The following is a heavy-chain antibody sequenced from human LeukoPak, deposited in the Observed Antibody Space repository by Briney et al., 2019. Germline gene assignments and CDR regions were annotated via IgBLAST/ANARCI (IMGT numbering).Heavy chain of an antibody. CDR1: GGSISSYY. V-gene: IGHV4-4*07. J-gene: IGHJ3*02. CDR2: IYTSGST. Sequence: SETLSLTCTVSGGSISSYYWSWIRQPAGKGRVWIGRIYTSGSTNYNPSLKSRVTMSVDTSKNQISLKLSSVTAADTAVYYCARDRYCSSTSCLPDAFAIWGQGTMVTVSS. D-gene: IGHD2-2*01. CDR3: ARDRYCSSTSCLPDAFAI.